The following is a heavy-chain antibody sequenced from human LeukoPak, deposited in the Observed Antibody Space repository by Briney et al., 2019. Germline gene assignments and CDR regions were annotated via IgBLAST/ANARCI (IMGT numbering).Heavy chain of an antibody. CDR1: GGSISSGDYY. CDR3: ARKVYNGYAPFDY. D-gene: IGHD5-12*01. V-gene: IGHV4-30-4*01. CDR2: IYYSGST. Sequence: PSETLPLTCTVSGGSISSGDYYWSWIRQPPGKGLELIGYIYYSGSTYYNPSLKSRVTISVDTSKNQFSLKLSSVTAADTAVYYCARKVYNGYAPFDYWGRGTLVTVSS. J-gene: IGHJ4*02.